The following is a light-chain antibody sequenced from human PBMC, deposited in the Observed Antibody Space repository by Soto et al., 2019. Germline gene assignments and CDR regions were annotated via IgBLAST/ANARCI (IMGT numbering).Light chain of an antibody. CDR3: TSFTTSSTYV. CDR1: SSDVGAYNY. CDR2: AVT. V-gene: IGLV2-14*01. J-gene: IGLJ1*01. Sequence: QSALTQPASVSGSPGQSITISCTGTSSDVGAYNYVSWYQQLRGKAPKLMIYAVTSRPSVVSNRFSCSKSGNTASLTISALQAEDEGDYYCTSFTTSSTYVFGTGTKGTVL.